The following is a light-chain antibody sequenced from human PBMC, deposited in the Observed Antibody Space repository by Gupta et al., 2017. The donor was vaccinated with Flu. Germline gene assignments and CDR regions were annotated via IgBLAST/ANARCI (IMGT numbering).Light chain of an antibody. J-gene: IGKJ1*01. CDR3: QHKNSSPWT. CDR1: QSVGGW. Sequence: DIQMTQSPSTLSPSVGDRVTIPCRASQSVGGWLAWYQQKPGKALKLLFYKESGLKSGVPSRFSGSVYGTEFTLTISSRQPEDFANYYCQHKNSSPWTFGQGTXVEI. CDR2: KES. V-gene: IGKV1-5*03.